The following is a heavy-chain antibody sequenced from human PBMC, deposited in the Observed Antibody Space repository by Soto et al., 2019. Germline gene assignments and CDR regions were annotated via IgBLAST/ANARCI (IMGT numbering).Heavy chain of an antibody. J-gene: IGHJ4*02. CDR1: GYTFTGYD. CDR3: AGEKGGTTGIDF. CDR2: MNTNSGNT. D-gene: IGHD1-7*01. Sequence: QAQLVQSGAEVKKPGASVKVSCKASGYTFTGYDINWVRQATGQGLEWMGWMNTNSGNTGYAQNFQGRVTMTRDNSITTAYMELTSLRDDDSAVYYCAGEKGGTTGIDFWGQGTLVTVSS. V-gene: IGHV1-8*01.